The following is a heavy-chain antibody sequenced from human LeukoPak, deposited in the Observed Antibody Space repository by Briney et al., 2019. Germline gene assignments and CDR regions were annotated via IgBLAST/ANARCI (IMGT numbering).Heavy chain of an antibody. J-gene: IGHJ6*02. CDR2: ISWNSGSI. D-gene: IGHD3-22*01. V-gene: IGHV3-9*01. CDR1: GFTFDDYA. CDR3: AKDFARYYYDSSGYYDPRGDYYYGMDV. Sequence: GGSLRLSCAASGFTFDDYAMHWVRQAPGKGLEWVSGISWNSGSIGYADSVKGRFTISRDNAKNSLYLQMNSLRAEDTALYYCAKDFARYYYDSSGYYDPRGDYYYGMDVWGQGTTVTVS.